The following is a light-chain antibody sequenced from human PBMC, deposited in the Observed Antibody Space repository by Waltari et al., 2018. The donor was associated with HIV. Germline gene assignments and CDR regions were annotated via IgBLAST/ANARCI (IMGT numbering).Light chain of an antibody. CDR3: QQYNSFPIT. V-gene: IGKV1-5*03. CDR1: QSISSW. J-gene: IGKJ5*01. Sequence: DIQMTQSPSTLSASVGDSVTITCRASQSISSWLAWYQQKPGKAPKPLIYKASSLESGVPSRFSGSGSGTEFTRTISSLQPDDFATYYCQQYNSFPITFGQGTRLEIK. CDR2: KAS.